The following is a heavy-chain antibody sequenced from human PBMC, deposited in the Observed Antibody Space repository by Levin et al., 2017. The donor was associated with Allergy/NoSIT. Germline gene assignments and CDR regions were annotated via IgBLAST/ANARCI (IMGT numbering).Heavy chain of an antibody. D-gene: IGHD2-15*01. CDR2: INPNSGGT. CDR3: ARGGGTKYCSGGSCYPGFY. V-gene: IGHV1-2*02. J-gene: IGHJ4*02. Sequence: ASVKVSCKASGYTFIGYYMHWMRQAPGQGLEWMGWINPNSGGTNYAQKFQGRVTMTRDTSISTAYMELSRLRFDDTAVYYCARGGGTKYCSGGSCYPGFYWGQGTLVTVFS. CDR1: GYTFIGYY.